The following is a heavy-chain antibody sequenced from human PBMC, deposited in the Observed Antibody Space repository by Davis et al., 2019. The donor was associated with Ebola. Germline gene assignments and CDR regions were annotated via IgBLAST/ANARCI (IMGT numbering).Heavy chain of an antibody. CDR2: ISAYNGNT. Sequence: ASVKVSCKASGYTFTSYGISWVRQAPGQGLEWMGWISAYNGNTNYAQKLQGRVTMTTDTSTSTAYMELRSLRSDDTAVYYCTCPNRDYYYGMDVWGQGTTVTVSS. CDR3: TCPNRDYYYGMDV. CDR1: GYTFTSYG. J-gene: IGHJ6*02. V-gene: IGHV1-18*01. D-gene: IGHD1-14*01.